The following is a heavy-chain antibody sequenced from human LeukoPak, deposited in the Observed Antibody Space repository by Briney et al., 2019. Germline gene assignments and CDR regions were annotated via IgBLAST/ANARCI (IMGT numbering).Heavy chain of an antibody. J-gene: IGHJ4*02. CDR1: GFTFSSYS. CDR2: ISSSSSYI. D-gene: IGHD3-10*01. Sequence: GGSLRLSCAASGFTFSSYSMNWVRQAPGKGLEWVSSISSSSSYICYADSVKGRFTISRDNAKNSLYLQMNSLRAEDTAVYYCARDRGYFDYWGQGTLVTVSS. CDR3: ARDRGYFDY. V-gene: IGHV3-21*01.